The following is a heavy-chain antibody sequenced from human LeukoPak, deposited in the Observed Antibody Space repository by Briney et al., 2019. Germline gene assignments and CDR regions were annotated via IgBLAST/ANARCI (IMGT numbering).Heavy chain of an antibody. CDR2: ISGSGGST. CDR1: GFTISSDA. D-gene: IGHD3-16*01. Sequence: PGGSLRLSCAASGFTISSDAMSWVRQAPGKGLEWVSAISGSGGSTYYADSVKGRFTISRDNSKNTLYLQMNSLRAEDTAVYYCANENWALLYYYYGMDVWGQGTTVTVSS. J-gene: IGHJ6*02. CDR3: ANENWALLYYYYGMDV. V-gene: IGHV3-23*01.